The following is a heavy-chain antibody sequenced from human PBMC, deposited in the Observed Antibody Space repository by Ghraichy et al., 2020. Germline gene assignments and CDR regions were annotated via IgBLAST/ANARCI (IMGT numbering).Heavy chain of an antibody. CDR3: ARADGSGSQH. J-gene: IGHJ1*01. D-gene: IGHD6-19*01. CDR1: GGSFSGYY. Sequence: SQTLSLTCAVYGGSFSGYYWSWIRQPPGKGLEWIGEINHSGSTNYNPSLKSRVTISVDTSKNQFSLKLSSVTAADTAVYYCARADGSGSQHWGQGTLVTVSS. CDR2: INHSGST. V-gene: IGHV4-34*01.